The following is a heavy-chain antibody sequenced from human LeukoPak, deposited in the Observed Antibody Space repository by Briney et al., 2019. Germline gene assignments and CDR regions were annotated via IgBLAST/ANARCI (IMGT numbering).Heavy chain of an antibody. V-gene: IGHV1-18*01. CDR1: GYTFTSYG. CDR2: ISAYNGNT. Sequence: ASVKVSCKASGYTFTSYGISWVRQAPGQGLEWMGWISAYNGNTNYAQKLQGRVTMTSDTSTSTAYMELRSLRSDDTAVYYCARVVGLTVGEHFDYWGQGTLVTVSS. D-gene: IGHD3-16*01. J-gene: IGHJ4*02. CDR3: ARVVGLTVGEHFDY.